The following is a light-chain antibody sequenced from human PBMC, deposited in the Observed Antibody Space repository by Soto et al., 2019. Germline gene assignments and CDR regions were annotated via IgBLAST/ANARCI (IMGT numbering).Light chain of an antibody. J-gene: IGKJ1*01. CDR1: QSVTSNY. CDR2: GAS. CDR3: QQHGSSPPSWT. V-gene: IGKV3-20*01. Sequence: ETVLTQSPGTLSLSPGERATLSCRASQSVTSNYLAWYQQKSGQAPRLLIYGASNRATGIPDRFSGSGYGTDFTLTISRLEPEDFAVYYCQQHGSSPPSWTFGQGTKVEIK.